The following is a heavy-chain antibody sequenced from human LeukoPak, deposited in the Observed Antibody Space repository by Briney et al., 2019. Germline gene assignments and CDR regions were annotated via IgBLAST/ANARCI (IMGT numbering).Heavy chain of an antibody. CDR2: IYPGDSDT. J-gene: IGHJ3*02. D-gene: IGHD1-26*01. CDR3: ARPPSGSYANDAFDI. Sequence: GESLKISCKGSGYSFTSYWIGWVRQMPGKGLEWMGIIYPGDSDTRYSPSFQGQVTISADKSISTAYLQWSSLKASDTAMYYCARPPSGSYANDAFDIWGQGTMVTVSS. V-gene: IGHV5-51*01. CDR1: GYSFTSYW.